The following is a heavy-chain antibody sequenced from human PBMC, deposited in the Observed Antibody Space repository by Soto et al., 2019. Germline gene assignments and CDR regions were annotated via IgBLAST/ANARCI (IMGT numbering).Heavy chain of an antibody. J-gene: IGHJ5*02. CDR1: GFTFSSYS. CDR2: ISSSSSTI. D-gene: IGHD2-2*01. CDR3: AREYCSSTSCLNWFDP. Sequence: GGSLRLSCAASGFTFSSYSMNWVRQAPGKGLEWVSYISSSSSTIYYADSVKGRFTISRDNAKNSLYLQMNSLRAEDTAVYYCAREYCSSTSCLNWFDPRGQGTLVTVSS. V-gene: IGHV3-48*01.